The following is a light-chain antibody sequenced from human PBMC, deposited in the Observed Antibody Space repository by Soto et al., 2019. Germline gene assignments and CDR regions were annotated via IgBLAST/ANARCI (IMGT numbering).Light chain of an antibody. J-gene: IGKJ4*02. Sequence: DIQLNQTPSFLSASVGDRVTITCRASQGISSHLAWYQQKPGKDTKLLIYAASTLQSGVPSRCNGSGSGTEFTLTVSRLQPEDFAKYYCQHFNIHPLKFGGQTKVEIK. V-gene: IGKV1-9*01. CDR3: QHFNIHPLK. CDR2: AAS. CDR1: QGISSH.